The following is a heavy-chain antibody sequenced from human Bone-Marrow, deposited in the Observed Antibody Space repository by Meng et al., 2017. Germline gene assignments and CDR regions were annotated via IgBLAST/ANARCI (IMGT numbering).Heavy chain of an antibody. V-gene: IGHV3-30*01. Sequence: GESLKISCAASGFTFSSYAMHWVRQAPGKGLEWVAVISYDGSNNYYADSVKGRFTISRDNSKNTLYLQMNSLRAEDTAVYYCARTVDTAMVTGNAFDIWGQGTMVTVSS. D-gene: IGHD5-18*01. CDR3: ARTVDTAMVTGNAFDI. CDR2: ISYDGSNN. J-gene: IGHJ3*02. CDR1: GFTFSSYA.